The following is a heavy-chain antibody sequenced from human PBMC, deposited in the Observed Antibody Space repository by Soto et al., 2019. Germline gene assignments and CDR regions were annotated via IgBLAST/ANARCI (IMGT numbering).Heavy chain of an antibody. V-gene: IGHV5-10-1*01. CDR2: IDPSDSYL. CDR3: ARSLYGSSGFYSDF. J-gene: IGHJ4*02. CDR1: GYSFTNYW. Sequence: ESLKISCKGSGYSFTNYWISWVRQMPGKGLEWVARIDPSDSYLNYGPSFEGHVTISVDKPISTAYLQWSSLKASDTAMYYCARSLYGSSGFYSDFWGQGTLVTVSS. D-gene: IGHD3-22*01.